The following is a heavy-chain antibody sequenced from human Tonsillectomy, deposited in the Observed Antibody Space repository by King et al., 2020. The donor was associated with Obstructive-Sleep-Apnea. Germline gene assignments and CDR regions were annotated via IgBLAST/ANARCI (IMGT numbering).Heavy chain of an antibody. Sequence: VQLVESGGGVVQPGRSLRLSCAASGFTFSNYGMHWVRQAPGKGLEWVAVISYYGRNKYYADSVKGRFTISRDNSKNTLYLQMNSLRAEDTAMYYCAKLLDGYYGMDVWGQGTTVTVSS. CDR2: ISYYGRNK. V-gene: IGHV3-30*18. CDR3: AKLLDGYYGMDV. J-gene: IGHJ6*02. CDR1: GFTFSNYG. D-gene: IGHD2-15*01.